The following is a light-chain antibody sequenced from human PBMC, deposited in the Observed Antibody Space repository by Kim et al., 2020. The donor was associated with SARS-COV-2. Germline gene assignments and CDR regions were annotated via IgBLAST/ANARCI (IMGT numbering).Light chain of an antibody. Sequence: SYELTQPPSVSASPGQTVSITCSGDRLGNKYACWYQQRPGQSPVLVIYQDYKRPSGIPGRFSGSNSGNTATLTISGTQALDEADYYCQAWASTTVIFGGG. V-gene: IGLV3-1*01. J-gene: IGLJ2*01. CDR2: QDY. CDR1: RLGNKY. CDR3: QAWASTTVI.